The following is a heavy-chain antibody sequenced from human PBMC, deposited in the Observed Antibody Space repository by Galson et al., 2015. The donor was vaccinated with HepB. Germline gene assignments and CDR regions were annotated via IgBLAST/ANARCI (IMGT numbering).Heavy chain of an antibody. Sequence: SVKVSCKASGYTFTYRYLHWVRQAPGQALEWMGWITPFNGNTNYAQKFQDRVTITRDRSMSTAYMELSSLRSEDTAMYYCAVRGYGGKTDDAFDIWGQGSMVTVSS. J-gene: IGHJ3*02. V-gene: IGHV1-45*02. CDR2: ITPFNGNT. D-gene: IGHD4-23*01. CDR3: AVRGYGGKTDDAFDI. CDR1: GYTFTYRY.